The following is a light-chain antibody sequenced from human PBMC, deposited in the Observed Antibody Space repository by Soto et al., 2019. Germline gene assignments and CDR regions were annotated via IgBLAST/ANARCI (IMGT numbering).Light chain of an antibody. V-gene: IGLV2-14*01. CDR1: SSDVGGYNY. CDR2: EVS. Sequence: QSALTQPASVSGSPGQSITLSCTGTSSDVGGYNYVSWYQHHPGKAPKLMIYEVSNRPSGVSNRFSGSKSGNTASLTISGLQAEDEADYYCSSYTSSSTLFGGGTKLTVL. J-gene: IGLJ2*01. CDR3: SSYTSSSTL.